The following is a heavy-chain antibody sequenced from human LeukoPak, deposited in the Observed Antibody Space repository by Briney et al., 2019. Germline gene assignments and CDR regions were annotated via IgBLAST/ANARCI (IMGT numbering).Heavy chain of an antibody. D-gene: IGHD2-2*01. V-gene: IGHV1-8*01. CDR2: MNPNSGNT. Sequence: ASVKVSCKASGYTFTSYDINWVRQATGQGLEWMGWMNPNSGNTGYAQKFQGRVTMTEDTSTDTAYMELSSLRSEDTAVYYCATRQVPAANYAFDIWGQGTMVTVSS. CDR1: GYTFTSYD. CDR3: ATRQVPAANYAFDI. J-gene: IGHJ3*02.